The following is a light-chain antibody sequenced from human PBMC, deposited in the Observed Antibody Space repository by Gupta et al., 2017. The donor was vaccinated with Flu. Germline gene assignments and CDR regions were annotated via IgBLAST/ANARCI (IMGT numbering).Light chain of an antibody. V-gene: IGKV3D-15*01. CDR2: GAS. Sequence: PASLSRSPGERVTLSCSASQGVADYLAWYQQNPGQAPRLLIYGASTRATGIPTRFSGSGSETEFTLTISSLQSEDFAVYYCQQDDNWPQTFGQGTKVEV. CDR1: QGVADY. J-gene: IGKJ1*01. CDR3: QQDDNWPQT.